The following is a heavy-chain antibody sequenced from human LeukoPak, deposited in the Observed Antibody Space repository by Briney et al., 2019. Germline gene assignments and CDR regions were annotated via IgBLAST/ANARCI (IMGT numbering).Heavy chain of an antibody. J-gene: IGHJ4*02. V-gene: IGHV1-46*01. Sequence: GASVKVSCKASGYTFTSYYMHWVRQAPGQGLEWMGIINPSGGSTNYAQKFQGRVTMTRDMSTSTVYMELSSLRSEDTAVYYCARALSSGWYHFDYWGQGTLVTVSS. CDR3: ARALSSGWYHFDY. D-gene: IGHD6-19*01. CDR1: GYTFTSYY. CDR2: INPSGGST.